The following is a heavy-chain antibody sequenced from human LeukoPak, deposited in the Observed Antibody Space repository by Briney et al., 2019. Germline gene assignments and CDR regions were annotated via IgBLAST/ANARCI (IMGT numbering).Heavy chain of an antibody. J-gene: IGHJ4*02. Sequence: GGSLRLSCAASEFTFSSYAMSWVRQAPGKGLESVSAISGSGTYTYYADSVKGRFTISRDNSKNTLYLQMNSLRAEDTAVYYCARGSSSWQRIFFDYWGQGTLVTVSS. V-gene: IGHV3-23*01. CDR2: ISGSGTYT. D-gene: IGHD6-13*01. CDR1: EFTFSSYA. CDR3: ARGSSSWQRIFFDY.